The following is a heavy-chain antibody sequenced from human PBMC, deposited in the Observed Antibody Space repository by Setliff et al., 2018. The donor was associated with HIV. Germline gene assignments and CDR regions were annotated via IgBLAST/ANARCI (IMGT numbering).Heavy chain of an antibody. Sequence: LRLSCAASGFTFSDAYMSWVRQAPGKGLQWVGRIKSKTDGGTTDYAAPVKGRFTISRDDSKNTLYLHMNSLRTEDTSLYYCTGGGFLEWLRPVFWGQGTLVTVSS. CDR1: GFTFSDAY. CDR3: TGGGFLEWLRPVF. CDR2: IKSKTDGGTT. D-gene: IGHD3-3*01. V-gene: IGHV3-15*01. J-gene: IGHJ4*02.